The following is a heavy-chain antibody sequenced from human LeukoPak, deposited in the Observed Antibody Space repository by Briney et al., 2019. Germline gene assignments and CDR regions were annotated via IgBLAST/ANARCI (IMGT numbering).Heavy chain of an antibody. J-gene: IGHJ3*02. D-gene: IGHD3-22*01. CDR2: INHSGST. CDR3: ARVSPMIVVVPPSGAFDI. Sequence: SETLSLTCAVYGGSFSGYYWSWIRQPPGKGLEWIGEINHSGSTNYNPSLKSRVTISVDTSKNQFSLKLSSVTAADTAVYYCARVSPMIVVVPPSGAFDIWGQGTMVTVSS. CDR1: GGSFSGYY. V-gene: IGHV4-34*01.